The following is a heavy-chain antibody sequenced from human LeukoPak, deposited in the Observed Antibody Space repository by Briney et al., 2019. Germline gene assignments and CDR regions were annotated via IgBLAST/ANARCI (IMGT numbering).Heavy chain of an antibody. CDR3: ARDPPTQVRG. Sequence: GGSLSLFCAASGFTVNSNYMSWVRQAPGKGLERVSVINSGSLTYYADSVKGRFTISRDNSTYKLHLQMNSLRAEDTAVYYCARDPPTQVRGWGQGTLVTVSS. V-gene: IGHV3-53*01. CDR1: GFTVNSNY. D-gene: IGHD3-16*01. CDR2: INSGSLT. J-gene: IGHJ4*02.